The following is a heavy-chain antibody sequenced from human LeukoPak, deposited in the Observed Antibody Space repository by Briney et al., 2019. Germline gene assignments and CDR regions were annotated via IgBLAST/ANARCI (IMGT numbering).Heavy chain of an antibody. D-gene: IGHD3-9*01. J-gene: IGHJ4*02. CDR3: VSHSDPLTGYSFDF. CDR2: IYDSGDS. Sequence: PGGSLRLSCAASGFSVRNNYMPWVRQAPGKGLEWVSIIYDSGDSYYADSVKGRFTIARDNSKNTVSPQMNSLRVDDTAVYYCVSHSDPLTGYSFDFWGQGILVTVAS. CDR1: GFSVRNNY. V-gene: IGHV3-53*01.